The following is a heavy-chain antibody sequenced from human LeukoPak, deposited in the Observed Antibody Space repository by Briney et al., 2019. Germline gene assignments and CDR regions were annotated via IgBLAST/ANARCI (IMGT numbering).Heavy chain of an antibody. CDR1: GDSISNYY. V-gene: IGHV4-4*07. CDR2: IYTSGST. Sequence: PSETLSLTCTVSGDSISNYYWSWIRQPAGKGLEWIGRIYTSGSTDYNPSLKSRVTMSVDTSRNQFSLKVNSVTAADTAVYYCARGPPPDFDYWGLGTLVTVSS. J-gene: IGHJ4*02. CDR3: ARGPPPDFDY.